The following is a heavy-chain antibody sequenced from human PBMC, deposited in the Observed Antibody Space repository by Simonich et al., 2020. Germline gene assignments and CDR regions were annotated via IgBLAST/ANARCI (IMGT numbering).Heavy chain of an antibody. CDR1: GESFSGYD. CDR3: ARHLQLGPFDY. CDR2: INHSGST. D-gene: IGHD1-1*01. V-gene: IGHV4-34*01. Sequence: QVPLQQWGAGLLKPSETLSRTFAVYGESFSGYDWSWIRQPPGKGLELIGEINHSGSTNYNPSLKSRVTISVDTSKNQFSLKLSSVTAADTAVYYCARHLQLGPFDYWGQGTLVTVSS. J-gene: IGHJ4*02.